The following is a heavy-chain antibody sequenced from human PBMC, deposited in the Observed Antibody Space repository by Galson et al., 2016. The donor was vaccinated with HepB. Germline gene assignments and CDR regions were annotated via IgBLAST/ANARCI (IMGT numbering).Heavy chain of an antibody. Sequence: TLSLTCTVSLDTISITGYFWSWIRQLPGGGLEWIGYISHSGSVYLNPSLKSRSVISVDTSKNQFSLRLNSVTDADTAVYYCARDPGSGGIGVDVWGQGTTVTVS. D-gene: IGHD3-10*01. CDR1: LDTISITGYF. J-gene: IGHJ6*02. V-gene: IGHV4-31*03. CDR3: ARDPGSGGIGVDV. CDR2: ISHSGSV.